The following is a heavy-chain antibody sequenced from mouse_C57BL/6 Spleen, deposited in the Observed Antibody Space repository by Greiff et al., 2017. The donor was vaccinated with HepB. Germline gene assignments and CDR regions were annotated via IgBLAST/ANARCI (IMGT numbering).Heavy chain of an antibody. CDR2: IYPRSGNT. CDR1: GYTFTSYG. D-gene: IGHD2-4*01. Sequence: QVQLKESGAELARPGASVKLSCKASGYTFTSYGISWVKQRTGQGLEWIGEIYPRSGNTYYNEKFKGKATLTADKSSSTAYMELRSLTSEDSAVYFCARRAYYDYDGNYAMDYWGQGTSVTVSS. CDR3: ARRAYYDYDGNYAMDY. V-gene: IGHV1-81*01. J-gene: IGHJ4*01.